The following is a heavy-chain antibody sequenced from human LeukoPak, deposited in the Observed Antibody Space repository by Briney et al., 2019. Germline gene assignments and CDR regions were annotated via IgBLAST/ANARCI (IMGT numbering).Heavy chain of an antibody. J-gene: IGHJ4*02. CDR3: ARDWATETWVESYYSDY. CDR2: INPSGGST. Sequence: ASVKVSCKASGYTFTSYYMHWVRQAPGQGLEWMGIINPSGGSTSYAQKFQGRVTMTRDTSTSTVYMELSSLRSEDTAVYYCARDWATETWVESYYSDYWGQGTLVTVSS. D-gene: IGHD5-12*01. V-gene: IGHV1-46*01. CDR1: GYTFTSYY.